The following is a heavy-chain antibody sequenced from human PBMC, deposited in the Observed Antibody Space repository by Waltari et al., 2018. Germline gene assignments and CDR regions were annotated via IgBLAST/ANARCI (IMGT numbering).Heavy chain of an antibody. V-gene: IGHV4-31*01. CDR2: IYDSGST. Sequence: QVQLQESGPGLVKPSQTLSLTCTVSGGSISSGGYYWSWIRQHPGKGLEWIGYIYDSGSTYYNPSLKSLVTISVDTSKNQFSLKLSSVTAADTAVYYCARGSDYYDSSGYYDYWGQGTLVTVSS. D-gene: IGHD3-22*01. CDR1: GGSISSGGYY. CDR3: ARGSDYYDSSGYYDY. J-gene: IGHJ4*02.